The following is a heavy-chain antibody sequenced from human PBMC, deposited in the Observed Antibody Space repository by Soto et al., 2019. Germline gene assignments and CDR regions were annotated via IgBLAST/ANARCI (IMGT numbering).Heavy chain of an antibody. D-gene: IGHD5-18*01. V-gene: IGHV3-15*07. J-gene: IGHJ4*02. Sequence: EVQLVESGGGLVKPGGSLRLSCAFSGFSLTNVWMNWVRQAPGKGLEWVGRIKSKADGGTTDYAAPAKGRFIISRDESKNTLYLEMNSLKIEDTAVYYCSHGYEQYFESWGQGTLVTVSS. CDR2: IKSKADGGTT. CDR1: GFSLTNVW. CDR3: SHGYEQYFES.